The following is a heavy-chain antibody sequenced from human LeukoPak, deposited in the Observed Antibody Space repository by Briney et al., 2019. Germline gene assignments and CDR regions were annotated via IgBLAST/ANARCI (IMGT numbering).Heavy chain of an antibody. D-gene: IGHD3-10*01. V-gene: IGHV3-30-3*01. CDR1: GFTFSRYA. CDR2: ISYDGSNK. CDR3: ARDRGSGENYFDY. J-gene: IGHJ4*02. Sequence: GGSLRLSCAASGFTFSRYAMHWVRQAPGKGLEWVAVISYDGSNKYYADSVKGRFTISRDNSENTLYLQMNSLRAEDTAVYYCARDRGSGENYFDYWGQGTLVTVSS.